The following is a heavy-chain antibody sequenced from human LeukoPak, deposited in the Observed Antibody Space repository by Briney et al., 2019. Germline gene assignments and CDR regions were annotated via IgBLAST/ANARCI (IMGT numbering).Heavy chain of an antibody. CDR3: ARVNGYSPY. D-gene: IGHD5-12*01. CDR2: INHSGST. Sequence: KPSDTLSLTCAVYGGSFSGYYWSWIRQPPGKGLEWIGEINHSGSTNYNPSLKSRVTISVDTSKNQFSLKLSSVTAADTAVYYCARVNGYSPYWGQGTLVTVSS. CDR1: GGSFSGYY. V-gene: IGHV4-34*01. J-gene: IGHJ4*02.